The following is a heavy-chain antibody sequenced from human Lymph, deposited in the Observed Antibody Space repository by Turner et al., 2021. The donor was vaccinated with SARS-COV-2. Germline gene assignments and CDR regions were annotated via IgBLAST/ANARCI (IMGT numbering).Heavy chain of an antibody. CDR2: INWSGGSI. Sequence: EVQLVESGGGLVQPGRSLRLSCAASGFTFDDYAMHWVRQAPGKGLEWVSGINWSGGSIAYADSMKGRFTISRDNPKNSLYLQMNSLRAEDTAFYYCAKDLAGTYYSSFDYWGQGTLVTVSS. CDR1: GFTFDDYA. J-gene: IGHJ4*02. D-gene: IGHD1-26*01. V-gene: IGHV3-9*01. CDR3: AKDLAGTYYSSFDY.